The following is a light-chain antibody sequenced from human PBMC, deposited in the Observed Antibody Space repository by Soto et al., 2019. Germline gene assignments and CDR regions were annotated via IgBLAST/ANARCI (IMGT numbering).Light chain of an antibody. V-gene: IGLV1-51*01. CDR3: AAWDGSLSAVV. CDR2: DNN. CDR1: NSNIGNNY. J-gene: IGLJ2*01. Sequence: QSVLTQPPSVSAAPGQKVTISCSGSNSNIGNNYVSWYQQLPGTAPKLLIYDNNKRPSGIPDRFSGSKSGTSATLGITGLQTGDEADYYCAAWDGSLSAVVFGGGTKLTVL.